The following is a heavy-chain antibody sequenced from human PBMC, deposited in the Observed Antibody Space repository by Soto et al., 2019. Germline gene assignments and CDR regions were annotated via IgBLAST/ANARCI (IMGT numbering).Heavy chain of an antibody. Sequence: EVQLVESGGGLVKPGGSLRLSCAASGFTFSNAWMSWVRQAPGKGLEWVGRIKSKTDGGTTDYAAPVKGRFTISRDDSKNTLYLQMNSLKTEDTAVYYCTTTGVIVVVTDAFDIWGQGTMVTVSS. V-gene: IGHV3-15*01. D-gene: IGHD3-22*01. CDR3: TTTGVIVVVTDAFDI. CDR1: GFTFSNAW. CDR2: IKSKTDGGTT. J-gene: IGHJ3*02.